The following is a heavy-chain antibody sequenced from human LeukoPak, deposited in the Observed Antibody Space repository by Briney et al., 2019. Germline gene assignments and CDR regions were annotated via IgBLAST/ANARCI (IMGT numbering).Heavy chain of an antibody. Sequence: SETLSLTCAVYGGSFSGYYWSWIRPPPGKGLEWMGEVNHSGGTNSNPCLKSRATISVATSKNQFSLMRSSVTAAQPACYCCARRTFGGVIAYWGQGTLVTVSS. CDR1: GGSFSGYY. CDR2: VNHSGGT. D-gene: IGHD3-16*02. J-gene: IGHJ4*02. V-gene: IGHV4-34*01. CDR3: ARRTFGGVIAY.